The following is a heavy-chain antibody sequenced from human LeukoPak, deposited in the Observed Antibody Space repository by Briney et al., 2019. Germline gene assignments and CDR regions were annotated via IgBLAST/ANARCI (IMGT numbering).Heavy chain of an antibody. CDR3: ARDSSDYYGSGIIDY. D-gene: IGHD3-10*01. CDR2: INPKSGGT. CDR1: GYTFTGYY. J-gene: IGHJ4*02. Sequence: ASVKVSCKAPGYTFTGYYIHWVRQAPGQGLEWMGWINPKSGGTNYAQKFQGRVTMTRDTSISTAYMELNRLRSDDTAVYYCARDSSDYYGSGIIDYWGQGTLVTVSS. V-gene: IGHV1-2*02.